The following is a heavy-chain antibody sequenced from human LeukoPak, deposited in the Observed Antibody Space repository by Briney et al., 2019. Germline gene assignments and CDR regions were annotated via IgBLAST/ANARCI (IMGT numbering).Heavy chain of an antibody. D-gene: IGHD2-2*02. J-gene: IGHJ4*02. V-gene: IGHV4-34*01. Sequence: SETLSLTCAVYGGSFSGYYWGWIRQPPGKGREWIGEINHRGSTNYNPSLKSRVTISVDKSKNQFSLKLSSVTAADTAVYYCAARHCSSTSCYKQRLNNFDYWGQGTLVTVSS. CDR2: INHRGST. CDR3: AARHCSSTSCYKQRLNNFDY. CDR1: GGSFSGYY.